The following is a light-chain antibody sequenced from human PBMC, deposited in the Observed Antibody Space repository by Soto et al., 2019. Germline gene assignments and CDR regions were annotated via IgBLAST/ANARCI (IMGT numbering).Light chain of an antibody. V-gene: IGKV1-33*01. CDR3: QQYDNLPLS. Sequence: DIQMTQSPSSLSASVGDRVTITCQASQDISNYFNWYQQKPGKAPKFLIYDASTLETGVPSRFSGSGSGTDVTFTISSLQPEDIGTYYCQQYDNLPLSFGPGTKVEI. J-gene: IGKJ3*01. CDR1: QDISNY. CDR2: DAS.